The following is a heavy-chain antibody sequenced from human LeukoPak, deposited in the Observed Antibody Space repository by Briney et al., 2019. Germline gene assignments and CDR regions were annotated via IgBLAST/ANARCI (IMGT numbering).Heavy chain of an antibody. J-gene: IGHJ4*02. D-gene: IGHD1-26*01. CDR3: ARSSPARYSGSTGGPFDY. Sequence: SQTLSLTCTVSGGSISSGGYYWSWIRQHPGKGLEWIGYIYYSGSTYYNPSLKSRVTISVDASKNQFSLKLSSVTAADTAVYYCARSSPARYSGSTGGPFDYWGQGTLVTVSS. V-gene: IGHV4-31*03. CDR1: GGSISSGGYY. CDR2: IYYSGST.